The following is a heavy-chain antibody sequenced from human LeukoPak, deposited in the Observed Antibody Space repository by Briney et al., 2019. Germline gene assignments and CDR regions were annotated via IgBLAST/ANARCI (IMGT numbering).Heavy chain of an antibody. CDR2: IIPIFGTA. V-gene: IGHV1-69*05. CDR3: AIDSQHLVLLTAFDI. J-gene: IGHJ3*02. D-gene: IGHD6-6*01. Sequence: SVKVSCKASGGTFSSYAISWVRQAPGQGLECMGRIIPIFGTANYAQKFQGRVTITTDESTSTAYMELSSLRSEDTALYYCAIDSQHLVLLTAFDISVQGRIVAVSS. CDR1: GGTFSSYA.